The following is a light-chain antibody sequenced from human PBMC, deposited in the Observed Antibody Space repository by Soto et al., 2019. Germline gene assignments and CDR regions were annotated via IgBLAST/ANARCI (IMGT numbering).Light chain of an antibody. J-gene: IGKJ1*01. Sequence: EIVMTQSPATLSVSPGERATLSCRASQSVSNKLAWYQQKPGQAPRLLIYGASTRPTGVPARFSGSGSGTEFTLAISSLQSEDSAVYSCHQYNNWPPTWTFGQGTKVEVK. CDR3: HQYNNWPPTWT. CDR1: QSVSNK. V-gene: IGKV3-15*01. CDR2: GAS.